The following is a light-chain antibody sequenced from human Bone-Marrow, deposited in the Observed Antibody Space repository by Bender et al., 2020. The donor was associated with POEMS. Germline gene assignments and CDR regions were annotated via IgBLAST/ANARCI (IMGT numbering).Light chain of an antibody. V-gene: IGLV2-14*03. Sequence: QSALTQPASVSGSPGQSITISCTGGSSDIGSYHYVSWYQQHPGKAPKLILFDLTNRPLGISHRFSGSKSGNTASLTISGLQTEDEADYFCASYSSAGTWVFGGGTKLTV. CDR2: DLT. CDR3: ASYSSAGTWV. CDR1: SSDIGSYHY. J-gene: IGLJ3*02.